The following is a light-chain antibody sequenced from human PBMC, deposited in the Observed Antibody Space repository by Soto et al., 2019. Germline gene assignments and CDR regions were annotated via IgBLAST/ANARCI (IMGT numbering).Light chain of an antibody. J-gene: IGKJ2*01. CDR3: MQTLQTPPYT. V-gene: IGKV2-28*01. Sequence: DIVMTQSPLSLPVTPGEPASISCRSSQSLLHSSGYIYLDWYLQKPGQSPQLLIYLGSNRASGVTDRFSGSGSGTDFTLKISRVEAEDVGVYYCMQTLQTPPYTFGQGTKLEIK. CDR2: LGS. CDR1: QSLLHSSGYIY.